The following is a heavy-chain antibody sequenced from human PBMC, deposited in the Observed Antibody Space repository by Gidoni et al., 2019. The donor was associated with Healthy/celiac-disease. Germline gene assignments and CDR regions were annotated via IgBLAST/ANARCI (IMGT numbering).Heavy chain of an antibody. CDR3: ARQGRSSWFFDY. V-gene: IGHV4-39*01. J-gene: IGHJ4*02. CDR2: IYYSGST. D-gene: IGHD6-13*01. Sequence: QLQLQESGPGLVKPSETLSLTCTVHGGSISSSSYYWGWIRQPPGKGLEWIGSIYYSGSTYYNPSLKSRVTISVDTSKNQFSLKLSSVTAADTAVYYCARQGRSSWFFDYWGQGTLVTVSS. CDR1: GGSISSSSYY.